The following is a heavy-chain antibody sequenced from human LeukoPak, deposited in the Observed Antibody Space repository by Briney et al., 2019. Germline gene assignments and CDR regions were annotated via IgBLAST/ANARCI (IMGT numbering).Heavy chain of an antibody. CDR1: GFTFSSYA. J-gene: IGHJ3*02. Sequence: GGSLRLSCAASGFTFSSYAMHWVRQAPGKGLEWVAVISYDGSNKYYADSVKGRFTISRDNSKNTLYLQMNSLRAEDTAVYYCARDRFLYSGSYHDAFDIWGQGTMVTVSS. D-gene: IGHD1-26*01. CDR2: ISYDGSNK. V-gene: IGHV3-30*04. CDR3: ARDRFLYSGSYHDAFDI.